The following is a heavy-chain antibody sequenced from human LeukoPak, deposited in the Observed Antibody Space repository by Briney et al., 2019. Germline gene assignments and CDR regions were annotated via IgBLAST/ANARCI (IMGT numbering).Heavy chain of an antibody. Sequence: PGGSLRLSCVASGFTFSSYGMHWVRQAPGKGLEWVAVISYDGSNKYYADSVKGRFTISRDNSKNTLYLQMSSLRAEDTAVYYCAYGSGTYYRGFDYWGQGTLVTVSS. CDR3: AYGSGTYYRGFDY. D-gene: IGHD3-10*01. CDR1: GFTFSSYG. CDR2: ISYDGSNK. J-gene: IGHJ4*02. V-gene: IGHV3-30*03.